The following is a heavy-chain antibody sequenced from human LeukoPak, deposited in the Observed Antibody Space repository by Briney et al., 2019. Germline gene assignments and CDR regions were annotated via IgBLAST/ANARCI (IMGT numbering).Heavy chain of an antibody. D-gene: IGHD6-25*01. Sequence: AETLSLTCAVYGGSFSGYYWSWIRQPPGKGLEWIGEINHSGSTNYNPSLKSRVTISVDTTKNQFSLKLSSVTAADTAVYFCSSGPYFDYWGQGTLVTVSS. CDR3: SSGPYFDY. J-gene: IGHJ4*02. CDR2: INHSGST. CDR1: GGSFSGYY. V-gene: IGHV4-34*01.